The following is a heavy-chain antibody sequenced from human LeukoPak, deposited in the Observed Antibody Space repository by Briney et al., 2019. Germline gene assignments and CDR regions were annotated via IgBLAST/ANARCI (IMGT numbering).Heavy chain of an antibody. D-gene: IGHD3-10*01. CDR3: ARDTGGSGSYAYYGLDV. Sequence: SETLSLTCSVSDGSISSYYWSWIRQPAGKGLEWIGRIYSSESTNYNPSLKSRVTMSVDTSKNQFSLNLSSVTAADTAVYHCARDTGGSGSYAYYGLDVWGQGTTVTVSS. V-gene: IGHV4-4*07. CDR2: IYSSEST. J-gene: IGHJ6*02. CDR1: DGSISSYY.